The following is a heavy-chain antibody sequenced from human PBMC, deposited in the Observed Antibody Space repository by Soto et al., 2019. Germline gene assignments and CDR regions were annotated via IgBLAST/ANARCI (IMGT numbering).Heavy chain of an antibody. J-gene: IGHJ4*02. CDR3: ARLLYSRSLCCFDS. CDR1: GGSISSSSYY. Sequence: QLQLQESGPGLVKPSETLSLTCTVSGGSISSSSYYWGWIRQPQGKGLEWIGSIYYSGSTYYNPSRKRRVTISVDTSKNQYSLKLSSVTAADTAVYYCARLLYSRSLCCFDSWGQGTLVTVSS. D-gene: IGHD6-6*01. V-gene: IGHV4-39*01. CDR2: IYYSGST.